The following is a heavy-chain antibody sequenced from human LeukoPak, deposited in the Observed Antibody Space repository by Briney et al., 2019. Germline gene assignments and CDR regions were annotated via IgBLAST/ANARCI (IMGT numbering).Heavy chain of an antibody. CDR3: ARDTLVTSTNWFDP. Sequence: PGGSLRLSCAGSGFTFSDYAMNWVRQAPGKGLEWVSVISGPGTLKSYADSVKGRFTISRDNRKKSLYLLMNSLRAEDTAVYYCARDTLVTSTNWFDPWGQGTLVTVSS. D-gene: IGHD2-21*02. CDR1: GFTFSDYA. J-gene: IGHJ5*02. V-gene: IGHV3-21*01. CDR2: ISGPGTLK.